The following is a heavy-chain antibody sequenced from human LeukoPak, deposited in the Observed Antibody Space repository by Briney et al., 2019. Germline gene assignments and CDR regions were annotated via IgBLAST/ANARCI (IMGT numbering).Heavy chain of an antibody. CDR1: GNDFTNYW. Sequence: GESLKISCKGSGNDFTNYWIGWVRQMPGGSLEWIGIIYPSDSDTKYSPSLQGQVNISADKYISTAYLQWSGLKASDTAMYYCVRHVPVDNGWFEWIDQWGQGTLVTVSS. CDR2: IYPSDSDT. D-gene: IGHD3-10*01. V-gene: IGHV5-51*01. CDR3: VRHVPVDNGWFEWIDQ. J-gene: IGHJ4*02.